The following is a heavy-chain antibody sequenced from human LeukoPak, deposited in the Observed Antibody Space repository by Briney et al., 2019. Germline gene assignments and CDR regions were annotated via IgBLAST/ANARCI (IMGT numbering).Heavy chain of an antibody. V-gene: IGHV3-30*04. CDR3: ARVSQQLFSDAFDI. J-gene: IGHJ3*02. CDR1: GFTFSSYA. CDR2: ISYDGSNK. Sequence: PGGSLRLSCAASGFTFSSYAMHWVRQAPGKGLEWVAVISYDGSNKYYADSVKGRFTISRDNSKNTLYLQMNSLRAEDTAVYYCARVSQQLFSDAFDIWGQGTMVTVSS. D-gene: IGHD6-13*01.